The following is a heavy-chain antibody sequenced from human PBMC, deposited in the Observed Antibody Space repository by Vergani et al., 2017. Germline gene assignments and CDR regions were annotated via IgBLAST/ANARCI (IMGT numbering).Heavy chain of an antibody. CDR1: GFSLSTSGMR. V-gene: IGHV2-70*04. CDR3: ARTNREYSSGWYFDY. CDR2: IDWDDDK. Sequence: QVTLKESGPALVKPTQTLTLTCTFSGFSLSTSGMRVSWIRQPPGKALEWLARIDWDDDKFYSTSLKTWLTISKDTSKNQVVLTMTNMDPVDTATYHCARTNREYSSGWYFDYWGQGTLVTVSS. D-gene: IGHD6-19*01. J-gene: IGHJ4*02.